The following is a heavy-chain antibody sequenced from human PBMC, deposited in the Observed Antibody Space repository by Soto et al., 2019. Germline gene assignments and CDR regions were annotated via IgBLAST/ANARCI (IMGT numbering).Heavy chain of an antibody. CDR1: GGSFSSYA. CDR3: ASFLGDYLEY. D-gene: IGHD1-26*01. V-gene: IGHV1-69*06. CDR2: IIPISDTA. J-gene: IGHJ4*02. Sequence: SVKVSCKSSGGSFSSYAISWVRQAPGQGLEWMGGIIPISDTAHYAQNFQGRITMTADKSTNTAYMELSGLRSEDTALYYCASFLGDYLEYWSKGTRVPVSS.